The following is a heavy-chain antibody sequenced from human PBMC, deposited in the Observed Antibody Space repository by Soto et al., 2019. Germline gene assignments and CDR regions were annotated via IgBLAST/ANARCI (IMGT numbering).Heavy chain of an antibody. V-gene: IGHV3-30*18. D-gene: IGHD4-17*01. J-gene: IGHJ5*02. CDR3: AKDRDYGAAGP. CDR1: GFTFSSYG. CDR2: ISYDGSNK. Sequence: QVQLVESGGGVVQPGRSLRLSCAASGFTFSSYGMHWVRQAPGKGLEWVAVISYDGSNKYYADSVKGRFTISRDNSKNTLYLQMNSLRAEDTAVYYCAKDRDYGAAGPWGQGTLVTVSS.